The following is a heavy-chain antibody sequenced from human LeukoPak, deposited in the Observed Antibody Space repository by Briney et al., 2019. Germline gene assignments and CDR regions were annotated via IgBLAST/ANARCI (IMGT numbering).Heavy chain of an antibody. CDR2: IYHSGST. V-gene: IGHV4-38-2*01. CDR1: GYSISSGYY. Sequence: PSETLSLTCAVSGYSISSGYYWGWIRQPPGKGLEWIGSIYHSGSTYYNPSLKSRVTISVDTSKSQFSLKLSSVTAADTAVYYCARLNMIVVVIFDYWGQGTLVTVSS. CDR3: ARLNMIVVVIFDY. J-gene: IGHJ4*02. D-gene: IGHD3-22*01.